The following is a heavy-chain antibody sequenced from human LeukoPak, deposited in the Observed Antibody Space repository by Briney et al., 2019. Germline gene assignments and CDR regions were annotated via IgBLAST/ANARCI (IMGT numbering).Heavy chain of an antibody. D-gene: IGHD3-3*01. J-gene: IGHJ4*02. CDR3: ARGQGWRGFDF. V-gene: IGHV4-59*11. Sequence: PSETLSLTCTVSGDSISSHSWSWIRQPPGKGLEWIDQVYYTGSTNYNPSLHSRVTISLDTSKNQFSLNLTSVSAADTAVYYCARGQGWRGFDFWGQGLLVTVSS. CDR1: GDSISSHS. CDR2: VYYTGST.